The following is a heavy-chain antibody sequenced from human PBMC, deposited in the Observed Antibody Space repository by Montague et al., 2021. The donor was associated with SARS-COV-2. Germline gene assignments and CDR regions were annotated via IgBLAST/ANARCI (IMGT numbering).Heavy chain of an antibody. D-gene: IGHD3-10*01. CDR2: ISWNSGSI. CDR1: GFTFDDYA. Sequence: SLSLSCAASGFTFDDYAMHWVRQAPGKGLEWVSGISWNSGSIGYADSVKGRFTISRDNAKNSLYLQMNSLRAEDTALYYCAKVDSYGSGAVYWGQGTLVTVSS. J-gene: IGHJ4*02. CDR3: AKVDSYGSGAVY. V-gene: IGHV3-9*01.